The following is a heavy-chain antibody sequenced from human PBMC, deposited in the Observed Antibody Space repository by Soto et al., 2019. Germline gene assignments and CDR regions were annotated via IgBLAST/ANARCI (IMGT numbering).Heavy chain of an antibody. CDR1: GFTVSSNY. J-gene: IGHJ6*02. CDR2: IYSAGNT. V-gene: IGHV3-66*01. Sequence: EVQLVESGGDLVQPGGSLRLSCAASGFTVSSNYMSCVRQAPGKGLEWISIIYSAGNTYYADSVKGRFTISRDNSKNTLYLQMNSLGAEDTAVYYCARDFVVGGPTINYYYGMDVWGQGTTVTVSS. D-gene: IGHD1-26*01. CDR3: ARDFVVGGPTINYYYGMDV.